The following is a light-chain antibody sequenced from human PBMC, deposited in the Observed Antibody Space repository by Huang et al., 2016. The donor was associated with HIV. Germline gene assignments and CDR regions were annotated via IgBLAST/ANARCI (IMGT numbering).Light chain of an antibody. CDR2: DAS. CDR3: QQYGSSPLT. CDR1: QSLSSSY. V-gene: IGKV3D-20*01. J-gene: IGKJ4*01. Sequence: DIVLTQSPATLSLSPGERATLSCGASQSLSSSYVAWYQQKPGLAPRLLSYDASNRATGIPDRFSGSGSGTDFTLTISRLEPEDFAVYYCQQYGSSPLTFGGGTKVEIK.